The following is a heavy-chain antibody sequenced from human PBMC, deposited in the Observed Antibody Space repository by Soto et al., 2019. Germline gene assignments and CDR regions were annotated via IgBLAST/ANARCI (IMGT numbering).Heavy chain of an antibody. CDR1: GFTFSSYA. V-gene: IGHV3-30-3*01. D-gene: IGHD3-9*01. CDR3: ARDGDISRTGLYYGMDV. J-gene: IGHJ6*02. Sequence: GGSLRLSCAASGFTFSSYAMHWVRQAPGKGLEWVAVISYDGSNKYYADSVKGRFTISRDNSKNTLYLQMNSLRAEDTAVYYCARDGDISRTGLYYGMDVWGQGTTVTVSS. CDR2: ISYDGSNK.